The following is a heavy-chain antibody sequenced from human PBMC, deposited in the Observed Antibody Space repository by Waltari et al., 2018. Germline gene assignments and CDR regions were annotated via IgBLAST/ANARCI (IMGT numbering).Heavy chain of an antibody. CDR1: GFTFSSYA. V-gene: IGHV3-23*01. CDR2: ISGSGGST. CDR3: AKARRDGYKNGGSGYYGMDV. J-gene: IGHJ6*02. D-gene: IGHD5-12*01. Sequence: EVQLLESGGGLVQPGGSLRLSCAASGFTFSSYAMSWVRQAPGKGLEWVSAISGSGGSTYYADSVKGRFTISRDNSKNTLYLQMNSLRAEDTAVYYCAKARRDGYKNGGSGYYGMDVWGQGTTVTVSS.